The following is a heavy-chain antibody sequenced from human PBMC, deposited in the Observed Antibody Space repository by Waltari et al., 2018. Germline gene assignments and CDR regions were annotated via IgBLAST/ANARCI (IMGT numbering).Heavy chain of an antibody. CDR3: ARDGHDYGDYYFDY. CDR1: GGSISSSSYY. CDR2: IYYSGST. V-gene: IGHV4-39*07. Sequence: QLQLQESGPGLVKPSETLSLTCTVSGGSISSSSYYWGWIRQPPGKGLEWIGSIYYSGSTYYNPSLKSRVTISVDTSKNQFSLKLSSVTAADAAVYYGARDGHDYGDYYFDYWGQGTLVTVSS. D-gene: IGHD4-17*01. J-gene: IGHJ4*02.